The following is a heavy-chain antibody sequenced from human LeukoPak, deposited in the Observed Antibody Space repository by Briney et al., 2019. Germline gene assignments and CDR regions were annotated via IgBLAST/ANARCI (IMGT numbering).Heavy chain of an antibody. Sequence: GGSLRLSCAASGFTFSSYTMYWVRQAPGKGPEYVSTISGSGNGFSIYYADSVKGRFTISRDDSKSILYLQMNGLRSEDTAVYYCVKDFGRIRGTPDSWGQGTLVTVSS. V-gene: IGHV3-64D*06. CDR2: ISGSGNGFSI. CDR1: GFTFSSYT. J-gene: IGHJ4*02. D-gene: IGHD1-26*01. CDR3: VKDFGRIRGTPDS.